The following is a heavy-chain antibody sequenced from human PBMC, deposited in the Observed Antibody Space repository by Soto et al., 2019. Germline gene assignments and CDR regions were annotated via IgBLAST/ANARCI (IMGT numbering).Heavy chain of an antibody. CDR1: GGSISSGGYS. CDR3: ARLVNY. J-gene: IGHJ4*02. V-gene: IGHV4-30-2*01. Sequence: QLQLQESGSGLVKPSQTLSLTCAVSGGSISSGGYSWSWIRQPPGKGLEWIGYIYHSGSTYYNPXLXSXXTISVDRSKNQCALKLSSVTAADTAVYYCARLVNYWGQGTMVTVSS. CDR2: IYHSGST. D-gene: IGHD1-26*01.